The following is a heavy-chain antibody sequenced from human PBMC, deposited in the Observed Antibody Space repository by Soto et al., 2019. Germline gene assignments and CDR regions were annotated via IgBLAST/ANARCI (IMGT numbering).Heavy chain of an antibody. CDR3: ARDQRIVVVPAADRWFDP. Sequence: SETLSLTCTVSGGSISSYYWSWIRQPPGKGLEWIGYIYYSGSTNYNPSLKSRVTISVDTSKNQFSLKLSSVTAADPAVYYCARDQRIVVVPAADRWFDPWGQGTLVTVSS. CDR1: GGSISSYY. D-gene: IGHD2-2*01. V-gene: IGHV4-59*01. J-gene: IGHJ5*02. CDR2: IYYSGST.